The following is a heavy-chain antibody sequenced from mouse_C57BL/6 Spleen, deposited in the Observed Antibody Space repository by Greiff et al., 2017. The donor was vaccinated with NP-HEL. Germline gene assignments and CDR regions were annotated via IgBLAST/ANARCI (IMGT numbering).Heavy chain of an antibody. V-gene: IGHV14-2*01. J-gene: IGHJ4*01. D-gene: IGHD1-1*01. Sequence: EVQLQQSGAELVKPGASVKLSCTASGFNIKDYYMHWVKQRTEQGLEWIGRIDPEDGETKYAPKFQGKATITADTASNTAYLQLSSQTSEDTAVYYCATTAHCGSSYVVSMDYWGQGTSVTVSS. CDR3: ATTAHCGSSYVVSMDY. CDR2: IDPEDGET. CDR1: GFNIKDYY.